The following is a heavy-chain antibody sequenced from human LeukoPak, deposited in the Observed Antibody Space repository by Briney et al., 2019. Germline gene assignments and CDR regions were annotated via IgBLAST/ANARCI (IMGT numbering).Heavy chain of an antibody. V-gene: IGHV4-31*03. CDR1: GGSISSGGYY. Sequence: SETLSLTCTVSGGSISSGGYYWSWIRQHPGKGLEWIGYIYYSGSTYYNPSLKSRVTISVDTSKNQFSLKLSSVTAADTAVYYCARDPGLRGSYYYYGMDVWGQGTTVTVSS. CDR2: IYYSGST. D-gene: IGHD1-1*01. J-gene: IGHJ6*02. CDR3: ARDPGLRGSYYYYGMDV.